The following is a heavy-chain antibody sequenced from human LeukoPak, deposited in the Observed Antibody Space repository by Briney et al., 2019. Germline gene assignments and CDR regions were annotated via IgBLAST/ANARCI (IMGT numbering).Heavy chain of an antibody. J-gene: IGHJ6*02. Sequence: GGSLRLSCAASGFGFSSYAMHWVRQAPGKGLEWVALISFDGVKTDYADSVKGRFTISRDSSQNTLYLQMNSLRAEDTAVYYCAKDRGSSSAAYGMDVWGQGTTVTVSS. CDR1: GFGFSSYA. D-gene: IGHD6-13*01. CDR3: AKDRGSSSAAYGMDV. CDR2: ISFDGVKT. V-gene: IGHV3-30*18.